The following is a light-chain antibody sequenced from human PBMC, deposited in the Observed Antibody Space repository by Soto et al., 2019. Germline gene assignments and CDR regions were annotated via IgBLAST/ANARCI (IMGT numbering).Light chain of an antibody. Sequence: DIQMTQSPSTLSASVGDRVTITCRASQSLNNWLAGYQQRPGKAPKLLIYKAANLQSGVPSRFSGSGSGTASTLPISSMQPNDFATSYCQQSNGYSWTFGQGTNVEVQ. V-gene: IGKV1-5*03. J-gene: IGKJ1*01. CDR1: QSLNNW. CDR3: QQSNGYSWT. CDR2: KAA.